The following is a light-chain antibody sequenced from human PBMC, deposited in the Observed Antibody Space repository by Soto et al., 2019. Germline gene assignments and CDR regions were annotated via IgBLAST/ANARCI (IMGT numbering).Light chain of an antibody. CDR2: DAS. CDR1: QSIGTW. V-gene: IGKV1-5*01. CDR3: QQSDTYPLT. Sequence: DIQMTQSPSTRSASVVERVTITCRASQSIGTWLAWYQHRPGKAPSLLIYDASTLRSGVPSRFSGSGSGTEFTLTISSLQADDFATYYCQQSDTYPLTFGQGTRLEIK. J-gene: IGKJ5*01.